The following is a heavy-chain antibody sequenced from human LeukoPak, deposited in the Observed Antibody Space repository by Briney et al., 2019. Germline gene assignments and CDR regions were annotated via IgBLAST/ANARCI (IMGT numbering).Heavy chain of an antibody. CDR3: ARDPSYGDYALSDY. CDR1: GFTFSSYS. CDR2: ISTSGSTI. J-gene: IGHJ4*02. D-gene: IGHD4-17*01. Sequence: GGSLRLSCAASGFTFSSYSMNWVRQAPGKGLEWVSYISTSGSTIYSADSVKGRFTISRDNAKNSLYLQMNSLRAEDTAVYYCARDPSYGDYALSDYWGQGTLVTVSS. V-gene: IGHV3-48*01.